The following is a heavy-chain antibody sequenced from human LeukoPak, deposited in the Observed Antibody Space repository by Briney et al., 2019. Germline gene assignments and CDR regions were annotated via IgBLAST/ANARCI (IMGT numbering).Heavy chain of an antibody. D-gene: IGHD1-1*01. J-gene: IGHJ4*02. CDR1: GYTFTTYW. CDR2: IYPGDSDT. Sequence: LGESLKISCKGSGYTFTTYWIAWVRQMPGKGLEWMAIIYPGDSDTKYSPSFQGQISVSVDKSTSTAYLQWNSLQASDTAMYYCARRLTTEETFDCWGQGTLVTVSS. CDR3: ARRLTTEETFDC. V-gene: IGHV5-51*01.